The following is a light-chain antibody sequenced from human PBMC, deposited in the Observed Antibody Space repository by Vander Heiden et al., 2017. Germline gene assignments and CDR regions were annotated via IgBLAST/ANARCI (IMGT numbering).Light chain of an antibody. Sequence: QSVLTQPPSASGPPGQRVTISCSGSTSNIGSNTVNWYQQLPGTAPKLLIYSNNQRPSGVPDRLSGSKSGTSASLAISGLQSEDEADYYCAAWDDSLNGVLFGGGTKLTVL. CDR3: AAWDDSLNGVL. CDR2: SNN. J-gene: IGLJ2*01. V-gene: IGLV1-44*01. CDR1: TSNIGSNT.